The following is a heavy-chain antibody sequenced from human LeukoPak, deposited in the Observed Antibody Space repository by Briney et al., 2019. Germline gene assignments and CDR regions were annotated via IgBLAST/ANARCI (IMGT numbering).Heavy chain of an antibody. V-gene: IGHV3-9*01. D-gene: IGHD1-26*01. Sequence: GRSLRLSCVASGFIVNDHAMHWVRQAPGKGLEWVAGIYWNGVDKGYADSVKGRFTISRDNTKNTLYLHMNSLRAEDTAVYYCARVPVGSYSFDYWGQGTLVTVSS. CDR2: IYWNGVDK. J-gene: IGHJ4*02. CDR1: GFIVNDHA. CDR3: ARVPVGSYSFDY.